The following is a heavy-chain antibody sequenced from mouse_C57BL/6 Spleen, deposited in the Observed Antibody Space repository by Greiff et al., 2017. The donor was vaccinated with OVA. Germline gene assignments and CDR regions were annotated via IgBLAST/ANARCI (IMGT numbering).Heavy chain of an antibody. CDR2: IYPSGGET. J-gene: IGHJ2*01. D-gene: IGHD1-1*01. CDR1: GSTFPSYW. V-gene: IGHV1-61*01. Sequence: QVQLQQPGAELVRPGSSVKLSCKASGSTFPSYWMDWVKQRPGQGLEWIGNIYPSGGETHSNQKFKDKATLTVDKSSSTAYMQLSSLTSEDSAVDCCARDYDSSSAFDYWGQGTTLTVSS. CDR3: ARDYDSSSAFDY.